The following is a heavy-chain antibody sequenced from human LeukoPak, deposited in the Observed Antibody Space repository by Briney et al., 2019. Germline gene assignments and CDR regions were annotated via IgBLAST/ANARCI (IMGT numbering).Heavy chain of an antibody. V-gene: IGHV1-69*05. J-gene: IGHJ5*02. Sequence: GATVKVSCKASGGTFSSYAISWVRQAPGQGLEWMGGIIPIFGTANYAQKFQGRVTITTDESTSTAYMEQSSLRSEDTAVYYCARAAIAARPPNWFDPWGQGTLVTVSS. CDR3: ARAAIAARPPNWFDP. D-gene: IGHD6-6*01. CDR2: IIPIFGTA. CDR1: GGTFSSYA.